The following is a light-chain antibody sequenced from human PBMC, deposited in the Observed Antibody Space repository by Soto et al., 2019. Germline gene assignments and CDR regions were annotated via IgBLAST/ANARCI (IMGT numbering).Light chain of an antibody. CDR2: DAS. Sequence: DIVMTQSPATLSVSPGERATLSCRASQAIDNNLAWYQQKPGQSPTRLIYDASTRASGLPARFSGSASGAEFNLTISSLQSEDSAVYYCQQYDKWPGTFGRGTLVDI. CDR3: QQYDKWPGT. V-gene: IGKV3-15*01. J-gene: IGKJ1*01. CDR1: QAIDNN.